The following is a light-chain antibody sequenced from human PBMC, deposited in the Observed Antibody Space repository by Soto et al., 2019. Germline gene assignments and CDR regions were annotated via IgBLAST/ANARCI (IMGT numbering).Light chain of an antibody. V-gene: IGKV3-11*01. CDR2: DAS. CDR1: QSVSSN. Sequence: EIVMTQSPGTLSVSPGERATLSCLASQSVSSNLAWYQQKPGQAPRLLIYDASNRATGIPARFSGGGSGTDFTLTISSLEPEDFAVYYCQQRSNWPITFGQGTRLEI. CDR3: QQRSNWPIT. J-gene: IGKJ5*01.